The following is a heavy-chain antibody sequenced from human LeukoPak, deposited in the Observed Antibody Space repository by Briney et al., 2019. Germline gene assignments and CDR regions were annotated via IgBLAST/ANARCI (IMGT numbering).Heavy chain of an antibody. Sequence: ASVKVSCKASGYSFTGYYMHWVRQAPGQGLEWMGRINPNSGGTNYAQKFQGRVTMTRDTSISTAYMELSRLRSDDTAVYYCAREPYDFWGGYYSFVFHYWGQGTLVTVSS. J-gene: IGHJ4*02. CDR1: GYSFTGYY. CDR2: INPNSGGT. D-gene: IGHD3-3*01. V-gene: IGHV1-2*06. CDR3: AREPYDFWGGYYSFVFHY.